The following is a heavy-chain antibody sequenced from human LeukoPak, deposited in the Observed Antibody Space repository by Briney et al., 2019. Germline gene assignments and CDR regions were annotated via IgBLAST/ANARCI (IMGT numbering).Heavy chain of an antibody. D-gene: IGHD3-10*01. J-gene: IGHJ4*02. CDR1: GFTFSSYA. V-gene: IGHV3-30*04. Sequence: AGGSLRLSCAGSGFTFSSYALHWVRQAPGKGLEWVAVISSDASNKYYADSVKGRFTTSRDNSKNTLFLHMNSLRAEDTAVYSCAKGYYGSGSYGWFDYGGQGPLVTVSA. CDR2: ISSDASNK. CDR3: AKGYYGSGSYGWFDY.